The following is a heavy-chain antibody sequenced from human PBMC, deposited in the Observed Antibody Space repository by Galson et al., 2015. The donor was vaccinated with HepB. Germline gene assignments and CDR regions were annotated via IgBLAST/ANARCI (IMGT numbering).Heavy chain of an antibody. CDR2: IRSKPNSYTT. CDR3: VRQSKGGAVDI. CDR1: GFTFSDHN. V-gene: IGHV3-72*01. J-gene: IGHJ3*02. Sequence: SLRLSCAASGFTFSDHNMDWVRQAPGKGLESVGRIRSKPNSYTTEYAASVKGRFTISRDDSKNSLYLQMNGLKNEDTAVYYCVRQSKGGAVDIWGQGTMVTVSS. D-gene: IGHD3-16*01.